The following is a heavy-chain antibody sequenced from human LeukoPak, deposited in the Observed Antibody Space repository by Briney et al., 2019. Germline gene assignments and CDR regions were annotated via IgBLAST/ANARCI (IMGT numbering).Heavy chain of an antibody. V-gene: IGHV3-23*01. CDR2: ISGSGGST. CDR3: AKVVTSYQLLLGGSEFDP. D-gene: IGHD2-2*01. CDR1: GFTFSSYE. J-gene: IGHJ5*02. Sequence: GGSLRLSCAASGFTFSSYEMNWVRQAPGKGLEWVSAISGSGGSTYYADSVKGRFTISRDNSKNTLYLQMNSLRAEDTAVYYCAKVVTSYQLLLGGSEFDPWGQGTLVTVSS.